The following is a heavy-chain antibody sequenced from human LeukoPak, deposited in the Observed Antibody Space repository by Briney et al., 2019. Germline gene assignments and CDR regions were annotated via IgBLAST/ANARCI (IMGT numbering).Heavy chain of an antibody. CDR1: GGSFSGYY. CDR2: INHSGST. D-gene: IGHD3-10*01. J-gene: IGHJ6*03. CDR3: ARGTNYYGSGSYYTYYSYYYMDV. V-gene: IGHV4-34*01. Sequence: SETLSLTCAVYGGSFSGYYWSWIRQPPGKGLEWIGEINHSGSTNHNPSLKSRVTISVDTSKNQFSLKLSSVTAADTAVYYCARGTNYYGSGSYYTYYSYYYMDVWGKGNTVTVSS.